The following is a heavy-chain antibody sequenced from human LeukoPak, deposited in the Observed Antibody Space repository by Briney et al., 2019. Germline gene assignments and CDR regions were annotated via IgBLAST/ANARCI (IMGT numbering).Heavy chain of an antibody. CDR1: GFTVSSNY. J-gene: IGHJ4*02. V-gene: IGHV3-53*01. Sequence: GGSLRLSCVASGFTVSSNYMNWVRQAPGKGLEWVSVIYSGGSTYYADSVKGRFTISRDYSKNTLYLQMDSLRADDTAVYYCARDRPNYYGSDGHYYRRDGDYWGRGTLVSVSS. CDR3: ARDRPNYYGSDGHYYRRDGDY. D-gene: IGHD3-22*01. CDR2: IYSGGST.